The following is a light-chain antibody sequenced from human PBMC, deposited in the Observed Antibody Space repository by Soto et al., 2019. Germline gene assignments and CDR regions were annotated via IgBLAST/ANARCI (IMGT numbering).Light chain of an antibody. J-gene: IGLJ1*01. CDR2: DVS. Sequence: QSVLTQPASVYGSPGQSITISCPGTSSDLGTYDYVSWYQHHPGKAPKLMIYDVSNRPSGVSNRFSGSKSGNTASLAISGLQAEDEADYYCSSYTTNRLYVFGTGTKVTVL. CDR1: SSDLGTYDY. CDR3: SSYTTNRLYV. V-gene: IGLV2-14*03.